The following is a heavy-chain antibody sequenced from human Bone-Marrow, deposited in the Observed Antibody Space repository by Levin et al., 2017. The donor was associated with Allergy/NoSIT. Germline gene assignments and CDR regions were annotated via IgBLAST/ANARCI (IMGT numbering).Heavy chain of an antibody. CDR2: INYRGAT. J-gene: IGHJ6*02. CDR3: ARNRIIVSGGNDYYYGMDV. V-gene: IGHV4-61*01. CDR1: GGSVSSGTYY. D-gene: IGHD5/OR15-5a*01. Sequence: PSETLSLTCSVSGGSVSSGTYYWSWIRLPPGKGLEWIGYINYRGATKYNPSLKSRVAISVDMSKNEFSLKMTSVTAADTAMYYCARNRIIVSGGNDYYYGMDVWGPGTTVTVSS.